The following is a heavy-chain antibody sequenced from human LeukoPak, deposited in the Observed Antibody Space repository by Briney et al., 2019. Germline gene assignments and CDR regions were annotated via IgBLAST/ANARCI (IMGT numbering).Heavy chain of an antibody. D-gene: IGHD1-26*01. J-gene: IGHJ4*02. V-gene: IGHV3-33*06. Sequence: PGGSLRLSCAASGFTFSNYDMHWVRQAPGKGLEWVAVIWFDGSNKFYADSVKGRFTISRDNSKNTLYLQMNSLRAEDTAVYYCAKDGGGTDFDYWGQGTLVTVSS. CDR3: AKDGGGTDFDY. CDR1: GFTFSNYD. CDR2: IWFDGSNK.